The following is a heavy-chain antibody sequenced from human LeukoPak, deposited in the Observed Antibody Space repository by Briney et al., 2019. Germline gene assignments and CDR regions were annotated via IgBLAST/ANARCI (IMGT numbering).Heavy chain of an antibody. J-gene: IGHJ4*02. D-gene: IGHD3-22*01. CDR2: ISPNSGGT. CDR1: GYTFTGYY. CDR3: ARDDSSGYYSF. V-gene: IGHV1-2*02. Sequence: ASVKVSCKASGYTFTGYYIHWVRQAPGQRLEWMGWISPNSGGTDYAQKFQGRVTITRDTSISTAYMELSRMRSDETAVYYCARDDSSGYYSFWGQGTLVTVSS.